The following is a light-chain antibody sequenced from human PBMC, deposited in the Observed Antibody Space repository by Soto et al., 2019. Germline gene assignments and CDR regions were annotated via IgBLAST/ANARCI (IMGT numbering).Light chain of an antibody. V-gene: IGLV2-11*01. CDR3: CSYAGRLI. CDR2: DVN. CDR1: GSDVGGYNY. J-gene: IGLJ2*01. Sequence: QSALTQPRSVSGSPGQSVTISCTGTGSDVGGYNYVSWYQQHPGKAPKLMIYDVNKRPSGVPDRFSGSKSGNTASLTISGLQAEDEADYYCCSYAGRLIFGGGTKLTVL.